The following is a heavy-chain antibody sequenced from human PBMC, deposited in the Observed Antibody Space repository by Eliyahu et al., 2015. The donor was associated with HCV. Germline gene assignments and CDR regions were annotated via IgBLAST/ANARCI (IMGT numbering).Heavy chain of an antibody. CDR1: TCGGYY. V-gene: IGHV4-31*02. CDR2: IYYSGST. D-gene: IGHD2-21*02. CDR3: SRGPNSYFGGDCFDWYFDL. J-gene: IGHJ2*01. Sequence: TCGGYYWSWIRQHPGKGLEWIGYIYYSGSTYYNPSLKSRVTISVDTSKNQFSLKLSSVTAAGPGLYFRSRGPNSYFGGDCFDWYFDLWGRGTLVTVSS.